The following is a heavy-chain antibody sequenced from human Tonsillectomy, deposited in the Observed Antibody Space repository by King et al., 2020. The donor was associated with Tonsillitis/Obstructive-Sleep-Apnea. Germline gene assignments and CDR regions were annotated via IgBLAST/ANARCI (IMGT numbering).Heavy chain of an antibody. CDR1: GFTFSSYG. CDR2: ISYDGSNK. J-gene: IGHJ4*02. D-gene: IGHD3-22*01. CDR3: AKYRVYDSSGYPLPLVY. Sequence: VQLVESGGGVVQPGRSLRLSCAASGFTFSSYGIHWVRQAPGKGLEWVAVISYDGSNKYYADSVKGRFTLSRDNSKNTLYLQMNSLRAEDTAVYYCAKYRVYDSSGYPLPLVYWGQGTLVTVSS. V-gene: IGHV3-30*18.